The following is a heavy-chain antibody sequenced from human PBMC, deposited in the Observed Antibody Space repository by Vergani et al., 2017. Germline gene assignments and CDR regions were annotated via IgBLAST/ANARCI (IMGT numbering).Heavy chain of an antibody. CDR1: GGTFSSYA. CDR3: ARDTGGTGYSSSWYTFVYGMDV. D-gene: IGHD6-13*01. Sequence: QVQLVQSGAEVKKPGSSVKVSCKASGGTFSSYAISWVRQAPGQGLEWMGWISAYNGNTNYAQKLQGRVTMTTDTSTSTAYMELRSLRSDDTAVYYCARDTGGTGYSSSWYTFVYGMDVWGQGTTVTVSS. J-gene: IGHJ6*02. V-gene: IGHV1-18*01. CDR2: ISAYNGNT.